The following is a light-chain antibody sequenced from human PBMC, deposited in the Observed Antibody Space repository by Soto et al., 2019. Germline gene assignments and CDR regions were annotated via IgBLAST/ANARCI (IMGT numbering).Light chain of an antibody. CDR1: PSVSSSY. CDR2: GAS. CDR3: QQYGSSPQT. J-gene: IGKJ1*01. Sequence: EIVLTQSPGTLSLSPGERATLSCRASPSVSSSYLAWYQQKPGQAPRLLIYGASSRATGITDRFSGSGSGTDFTLTISRLEPEDFAVYYCQQYGSSPQTFGQGTKVEIK. V-gene: IGKV3-20*01.